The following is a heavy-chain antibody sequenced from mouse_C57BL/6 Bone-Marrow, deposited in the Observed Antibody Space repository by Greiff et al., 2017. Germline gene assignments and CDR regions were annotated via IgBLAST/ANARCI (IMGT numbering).Heavy chain of an antibody. CDR1: GFTFSSYG. Sequence: EVKLVESGGDLVKPGGSLKLSCAASGFTFSSYGMSWFRQTPDKRLEWVATISSGGSYTYYPDSVKGRFTISRDNAKNTLYLQMSSLKSEDTAMYYCARQGVYYGMDYWGQGTSVTVSS. V-gene: IGHV5-6*01. CDR2: ISSGGSYT. J-gene: IGHJ4*01. CDR3: ARQGVYYGMDY.